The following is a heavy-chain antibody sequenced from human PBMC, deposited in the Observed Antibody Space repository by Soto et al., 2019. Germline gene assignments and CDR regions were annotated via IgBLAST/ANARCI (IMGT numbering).Heavy chain of an antibody. V-gene: IGHV4-34*01. Sequence: PSETLSLTCAVYGGSFSGYYWSWIRQPPGKGLEWIGEINHSGSTNYNPSLKSRVTISVDTSKNQFSLKMSSVTAADTAVYYCARSTAQWMVDDAFDICGQGKMVTVSS. CDR3: ARSTAQWMVDDAFDI. CDR1: GGSFSGYY. D-gene: IGHD6-19*01. CDR2: INHSGST. J-gene: IGHJ3*02.